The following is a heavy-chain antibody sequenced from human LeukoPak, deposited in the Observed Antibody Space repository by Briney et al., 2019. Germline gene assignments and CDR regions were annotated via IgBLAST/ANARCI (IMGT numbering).Heavy chain of an antibody. J-gene: IGHJ4*02. Sequence: PGGSLRLSCAASGFTFSSYAMNWVRQAPGKGLEWVSSISGSSGRTYYADSVKGRFTISRGNSKNTLYLQMNSLRAEDTAVYYCAKDSSYSSGWPYYFDYWGQGTLVTVSS. D-gene: IGHD6-19*01. CDR1: GFTFSSYA. V-gene: IGHV3-23*01. CDR2: ISGSSGRT. CDR3: AKDSSYSSGWPYYFDY.